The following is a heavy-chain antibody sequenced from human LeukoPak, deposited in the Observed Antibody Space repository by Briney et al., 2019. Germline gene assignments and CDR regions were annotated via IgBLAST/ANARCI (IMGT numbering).Heavy chain of an antibody. D-gene: IGHD2-8*01. J-gene: IGHJ5*02. CDR1: GGSFSGYY. CDR3: ARGAKWGGNWFDP. Sequence: SSETLSLTCAVYGGSFSGYYWSWIRQPPGKGLEWTGEINHSGSTNYNPSLKSRVTISVDTSKNQFSLKLSSVTAADTAVYYCARGAKWGGNWFDPWGQGTLVTVSS. CDR2: INHSGST. V-gene: IGHV4-34*01.